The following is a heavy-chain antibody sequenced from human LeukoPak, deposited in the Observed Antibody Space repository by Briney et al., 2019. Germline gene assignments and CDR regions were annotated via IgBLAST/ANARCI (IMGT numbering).Heavy chain of an antibody. D-gene: IGHD3-22*01. Sequence: PGGSLRLSCAASGFTFSTYWMHWVRQAPGKGLVGVAQINSDGSSTSYADSVKGRFTISRDNAKNTLYLQMINLRAEDTAVYYCGSLTVVAKDHWGQGTLVTVSS. J-gene: IGHJ4*02. V-gene: IGHV3-74*01. CDR3: GSLTVVAKDH. CDR1: GFTFSTYW. CDR2: INSDGSST.